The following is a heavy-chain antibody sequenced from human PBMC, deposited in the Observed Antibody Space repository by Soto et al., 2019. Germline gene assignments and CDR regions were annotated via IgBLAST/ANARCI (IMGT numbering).Heavy chain of an antibody. D-gene: IGHD1-1*01. J-gene: IGHJ4*02. CDR1: GGSIGSYY. Sequence: HVQLQESGPGLVKPSETLSLTCSVSGGSIGSYYWSWIRQPPGKGLEWVGYIYYSGSTNYNPSLKRRVTISVDTSKKPFPLKLSSVTATDTAVYYCARGGWKQIDYWGPGTLVTVSS. CDR3: ARGGWKQIDY. V-gene: IGHV4-59*08. CDR2: IYYSGST.